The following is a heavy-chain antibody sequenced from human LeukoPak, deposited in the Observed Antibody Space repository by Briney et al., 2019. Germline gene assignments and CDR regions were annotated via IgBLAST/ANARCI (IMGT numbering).Heavy chain of an antibody. CDR2: GYYSGST. J-gene: IGHJ3*02. D-gene: IGHD3-3*01. Sequence: SETLSLTCTVSGGSISSSSYYWGWLRQPPGTGLEWVGSGYYSGSTYYNPSLTSRVTISVDTPKNQSSLKLSSVTAADTAVYYSATAYITIFGVVRAFDIWGQGTMVTVSS. V-gene: IGHV4-39*01. CDR1: GGSISSSSYY. CDR3: ATAYITIFGVVRAFDI.